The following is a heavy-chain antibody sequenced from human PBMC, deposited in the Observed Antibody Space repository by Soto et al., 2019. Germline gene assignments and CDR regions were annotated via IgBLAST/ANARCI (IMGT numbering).Heavy chain of an antibody. V-gene: IGHV3-23*01. CDR1: GFTFSSYA. CDR2: LTGNGGST. Sequence: EVQLLESGGGLVQPGGSLRLSCVASGFTFSSYAMSWVRQAPGKGLEWVSALTGNGGSTYYADSVKGRFTISRDNSKNTLYLQMNSLRAEDTAVYYCAKIDTALASDYWGQGTLVTVSS. D-gene: IGHD5-18*01. J-gene: IGHJ4*02. CDR3: AKIDTALASDY.